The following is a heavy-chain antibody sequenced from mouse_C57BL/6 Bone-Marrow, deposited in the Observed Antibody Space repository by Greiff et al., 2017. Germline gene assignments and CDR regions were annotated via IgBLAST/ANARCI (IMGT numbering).Heavy chain of an antibody. Sequence: ESGAELVRPGASVKLSCTASGFNIKDDYMHWVKQRPEQGLEWIGWIDPENGDTEYASKFQGKATITADTSSNTAYLQLSSLTSEDTAVYYCTTTYDYDDGFAYWGQGTLVTVSA. CDR2: IDPENGDT. CDR3: TTTYDYDDGFAY. V-gene: IGHV14-4*01. J-gene: IGHJ3*01. CDR1: GFNIKDDY. D-gene: IGHD2-4*01.